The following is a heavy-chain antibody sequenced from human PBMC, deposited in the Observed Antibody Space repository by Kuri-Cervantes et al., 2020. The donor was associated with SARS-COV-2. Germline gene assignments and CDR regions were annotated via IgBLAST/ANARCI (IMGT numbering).Heavy chain of an antibody. J-gene: IGHJ6*02. D-gene: IGHD2-21*02. Sequence: LSLTCAASGFTFSSYEMNWVRQAPGKGLEWVSYISSSGSTIYYADSVKGRFTISRDNSKSTLYLQMGSLRAEDMAVYYCARGGHIVVVTAIQMYYYGMDVWGQGTTVTVSS. CDR1: GFTFSSYE. CDR2: ISSSGSTI. CDR3: ARGGHIVVVTAIQMYYYGMDV. V-gene: IGHV3-48*03.